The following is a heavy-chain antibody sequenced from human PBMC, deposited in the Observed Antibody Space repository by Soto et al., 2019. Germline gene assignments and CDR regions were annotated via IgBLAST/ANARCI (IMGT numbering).Heavy chain of an antibody. V-gene: IGHV4-30-2*01. Sequence: TLSLTCAFSGGSISSGGYSWSGIRQPPGKGLEWIGYIYHSGSTYYNPSLKSRVTISVDRSKNQFSLKLSSVTAADTAVYYCARVTHYYDSSGYCFDYWGQGALVTVHS. D-gene: IGHD3-22*01. CDR2: IYHSGST. CDR3: ARVTHYYDSSGYCFDY. J-gene: IGHJ4*02. CDR1: GGSISSGGYS.